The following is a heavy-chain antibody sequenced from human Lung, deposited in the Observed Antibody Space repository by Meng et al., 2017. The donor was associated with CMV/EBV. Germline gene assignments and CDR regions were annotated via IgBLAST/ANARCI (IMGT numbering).Heavy chain of an antibody. D-gene: IGHD3-10*01. CDR1: GDSITNHNW. V-gene: IGHV4-4*02. J-gene: IGHJ1*01. CDR3: LRRSGGSV. CDR2: IPHRGSS. Sequence: QGHLVGSGPDLGKPSETLSLTCAGVGDSITNHNWWAWVRQPPGKGLEWIGEIPHRGSSAYNPSLKSRVSMSIDKSKNQFSLKLTSVTAADTAVYHCLRRSGGSVWGQGTLVTVSS.